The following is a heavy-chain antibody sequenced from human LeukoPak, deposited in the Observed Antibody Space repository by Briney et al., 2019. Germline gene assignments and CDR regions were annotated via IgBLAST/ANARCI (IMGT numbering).Heavy chain of an antibody. D-gene: IGHD3-22*01. Sequence: TGGSLRLSCAASGFTVSSNYMSWVRQAPGKGLEWVSVIYSGGSTYYADSVKGRFTISRDNSKNTLYLQMNSLRAEDTAVYYCARGQTYYYDSSGYYYFDYWGQGTLVTVSS. CDR2: IYSGGST. J-gene: IGHJ4*02. V-gene: IGHV3-66*01. CDR1: GFTVSSNY. CDR3: ARGQTYYYDSSGYYYFDY.